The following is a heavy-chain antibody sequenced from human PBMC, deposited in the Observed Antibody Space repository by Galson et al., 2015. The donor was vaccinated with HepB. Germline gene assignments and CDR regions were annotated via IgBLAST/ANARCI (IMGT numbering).Heavy chain of an antibody. V-gene: IGHV3-48*02. CDR1: GFTFSSYS. CDR3: ARDFLGREGVYS. D-gene: IGHD1-26*01. CDR2: ISSSSRTI. J-gene: IGHJ5*02. Sequence: SLRLSCAASGFTFSSYSMNWVRQAPGKGLEWVPYISSSSRTISYADSIKGRFTISRDNAKNSLYLQMNSLRDEDTAVYYCARDFLGREGVYSWGQGTLVTVSS.